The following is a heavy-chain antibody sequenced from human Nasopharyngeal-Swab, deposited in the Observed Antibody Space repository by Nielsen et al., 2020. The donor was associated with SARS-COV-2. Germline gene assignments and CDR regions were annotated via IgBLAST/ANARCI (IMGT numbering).Heavy chain of an antibody. V-gene: IGHV3-30-3*01. CDR3: ARDSGAPMDV. CDR2: ISYDGSNK. CDR1: GFTFSSYA. D-gene: IGHD3-10*01. Sequence: GESLKISCAASGFTFSSYAMHWVRQAPGKGLEWVAVISYDGSNKYYADSVKGRFTISRDNSKNTLYLQMNSLRAEDTAVYYCARDSGAPMDVWGQGTTVTVSS. J-gene: IGHJ6*02.